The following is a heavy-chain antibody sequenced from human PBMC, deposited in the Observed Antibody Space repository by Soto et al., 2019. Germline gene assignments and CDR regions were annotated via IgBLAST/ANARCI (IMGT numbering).Heavy chain of an antibody. V-gene: IGHV4-31*03. CDR3: ARSYYYDSSGYYVDAAFDI. D-gene: IGHD3-22*01. J-gene: IGHJ3*02. CDR1: GGSISSGGYY. Sequence: QVQLQESGPGLVKPSQTLSLTCTVSGGSISSGGYYWSWIRQHPGKGLEWIGYIYYSGSTYYNPSLRRRVTLSVDTSKNQFSLKLSSVTAADTAVYYCARSYYYDSSGYYVDAAFDIWGQGTMVTVSS. CDR2: IYYSGST.